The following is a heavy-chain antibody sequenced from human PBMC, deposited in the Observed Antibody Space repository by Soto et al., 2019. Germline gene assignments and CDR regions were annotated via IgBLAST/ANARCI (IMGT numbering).Heavy chain of an antibody. D-gene: IGHD5-18*01. CDR3: VRGYSYGDFDY. V-gene: IGHV4-34*01. CDR2: INHSGSP. Sequence: SETLSLTCAVYGGSFSGYYWSWIRQPPGKGLEWIGEINHSGSPNYNPSLKSRVTISVDTSKNQFSLKLSSVTAADTAVYDCVRGYSYGDFDYWGQGTLVTVSS. CDR1: GGSFSGYY. J-gene: IGHJ4*02.